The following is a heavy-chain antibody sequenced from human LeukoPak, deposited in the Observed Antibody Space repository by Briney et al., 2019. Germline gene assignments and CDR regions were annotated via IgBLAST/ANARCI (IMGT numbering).Heavy chain of an antibody. CDR1: GGSISSYY. V-gene: IGHV4-59*01. D-gene: IGHD5-12*01. J-gene: IGHJ4*02. Sequence: SETLSLTCTVSGGSISSYYWSWIRQPPGKGLEWIGYIYYSGSTNYNPSLKSRVTISVDTSRNQFSLKLSSVTAADTAVYYCAGQMATTDYRGQGTLVTVSS. CDR3: AGQMATTDY. CDR2: IYYSGST.